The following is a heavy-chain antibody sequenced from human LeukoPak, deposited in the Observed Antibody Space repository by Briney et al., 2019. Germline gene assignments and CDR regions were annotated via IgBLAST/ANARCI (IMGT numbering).Heavy chain of an antibody. CDR2: ISGSDGTT. Sequence: GGSLRLSCAASGFTFSNYAMSSLRQAPGKGLEWVSGISGSDGTTYYADSVKGRFTISRDNSKNTLYLQMNGLRAEDTAVYYCAKDSAKKYDDYWGQGTLVTVSS. D-gene: IGHD2/OR15-2a*01. CDR1: GFTFSNYA. J-gene: IGHJ4*02. V-gene: IGHV3-23*01. CDR3: AKDSAKKYDDY.